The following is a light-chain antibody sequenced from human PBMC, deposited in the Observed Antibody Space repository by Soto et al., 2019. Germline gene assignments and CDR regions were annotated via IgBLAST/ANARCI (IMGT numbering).Light chain of an antibody. V-gene: IGKV1-27*01. CDR3: QKYNSAPPFT. CDR2: AES. J-gene: IGKJ3*01. CDR1: QGISNY. Sequence: DIQMPQSPSSLSAAVGARVTITCRASQGISNYLAWSQPKPGKVPKRLIYAESTLQSGVPSRFSGSGSWTAFTLTISSLQPEDVATYYCQKYNSAPPFTFGHGAKGDSK.